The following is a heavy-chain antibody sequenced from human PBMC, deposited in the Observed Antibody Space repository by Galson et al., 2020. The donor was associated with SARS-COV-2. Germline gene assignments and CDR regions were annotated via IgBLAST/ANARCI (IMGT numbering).Heavy chain of an antibody. CDR1: GGFISSSSYY. V-gene: IGHV4-39*01. CDR3: ARYSSGWNSDSAFDI. Sequence: SETLSLTCTVSGGFISSSSYYWGWIRQPPGKGLEWIGSIYYSGSPYYNPSLKSRVTISVDTSKNQFSLKLSSVTAADTAVYYCARYSSGWNSDSAFDIWGQGTMVTVSS. CDR2: IYYSGSP. J-gene: IGHJ3*02. D-gene: IGHD6-19*01.